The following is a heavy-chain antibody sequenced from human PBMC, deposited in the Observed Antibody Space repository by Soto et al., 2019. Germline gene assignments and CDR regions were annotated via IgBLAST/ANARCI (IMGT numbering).Heavy chain of an antibody. J-gene: IGHJ6*03. Sequence: PGGSLRLSCAASGFTFSDYYMSWIRQAPGKGLEWVSYISSSGSTIYYADSVKGRFTISRDNAKNSLYLQMNSLRAEDTAVYYCARDQEGYDILTGYYRSPEFYYYYYYMDVWGKGTTVTVSS. CDR3: ARDQEGYDILTGYYRSPEFYYYYYYMDV. V-gene: IGHV3-11*01. CDR1: GFTFSDYY. D-gene: IGHD3-9*01. CDR2: ISSSGSTI.